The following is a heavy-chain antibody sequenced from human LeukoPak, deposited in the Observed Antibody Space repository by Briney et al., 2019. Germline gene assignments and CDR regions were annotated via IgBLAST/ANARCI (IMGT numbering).Heavy chain of an antibody. Sequence: PGGSLRLSRAASGFTFSSYGMHWVRQAPGKGLEWVAVISYDGSNKDYADSVKGRFTISRDNSKNTLYLRMNSRRAEDTAVYYCAKDGFRFGELRYYYYYYMDVWGKGTTVTVSS. CDR3: AKDGFRFGELRYYYYYYMDV. J-gene: IGHJ6*03. CDR2: ISYDGSNK. D-gene: IGHD3-10*01. CDR1: GFTFSSYG. V-gene: IGHV3-30*18.